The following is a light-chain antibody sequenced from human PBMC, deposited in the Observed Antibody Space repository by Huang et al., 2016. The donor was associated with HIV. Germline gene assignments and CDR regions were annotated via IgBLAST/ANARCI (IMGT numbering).Light chain of an antibody. CDR2: DAY. J-gene: IGKJ1*01. V-gene: IGKV1-5*01. CDR3: QQYHSYPGT. CDR1: QSIESY. Sequence: DIQMTQSPSTLSASVGDRVTITCRASQSIESYLAWYQPKPGKDPKLLIYDAYSLDSGVPSMFSGRRSGTEFTLTISSLQPDNFATYYCQQYHSYPGTFGQGTKVEIK.